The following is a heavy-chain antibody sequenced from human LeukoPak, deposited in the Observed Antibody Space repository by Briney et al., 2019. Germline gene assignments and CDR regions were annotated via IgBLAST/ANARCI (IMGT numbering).Heavy chain of an antibody. CDR1: GYTYTSYY. CDR3: ARDRDGYKD. J-gene: IGHJ4*02. CDR2: INPSGGST. D-gene: IGHD5-24*01. V-gene: IGHV1-46*01. Sequence: ASVTVSCKASGYTYTSYYMHWARQAPGQGLEWMGIINPSGGSTSYAQKFQGRVTMARDTSTSTVYMELSSLRSEDTAVYYCARDRDGYKDWGQGTLVTVSS.